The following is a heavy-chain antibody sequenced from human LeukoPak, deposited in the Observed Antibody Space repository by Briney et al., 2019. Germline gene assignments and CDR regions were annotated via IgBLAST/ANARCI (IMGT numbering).Heavy chain of an antibody. V-gene: IGHV3-23*01. CDR3: AILYSSSWYYGY. Sequence: GGSLRLSCAASGFTFSTYAMNWVRQAPGKGLEWVSAISGSGDNTYHADSVKGRFSISRDNSKNTLYLQMNNLRAEDTAVYYCAILYSSSWYYGYWGQGTLVTVSS. J-gene: IGHJ4*02. D-gene: IGHD6-13*01. CDR1: GFTFSTYA. CDR2: ISGSGDNT.